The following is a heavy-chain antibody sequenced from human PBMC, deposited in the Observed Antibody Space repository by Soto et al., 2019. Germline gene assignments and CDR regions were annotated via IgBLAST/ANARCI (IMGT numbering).Heavy chain of an antibody. V-gene: IGHV4-4*07. Sequence: PSETLSFTCTVSGGSISSYYWSWIRQPAGKGLEWIGRIYTSGSTNYNPSLKSRVTMSVDTSKDQFSLKLSSVTAADTAVYYCARDLGYYYDSSGPPGAFDIWGQGTMVTVSS. CDR1: GGSISSYY. D-gene: IGHD3-22*01. CDR2: IYTSGST. J-gene: IGHJ3*02. CDR3: ARDLGYYYDSSGPPGAFDI.